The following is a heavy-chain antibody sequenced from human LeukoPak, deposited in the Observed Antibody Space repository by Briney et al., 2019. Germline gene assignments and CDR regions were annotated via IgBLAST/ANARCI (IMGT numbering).Heavy chain of an antibody. J-gene: IGHJ4*02. CDR3: AREGDVHNWNDGYYFDH. D-gene: IGHD1-20*01. Sequence: HSGGSLRLSCAASGFTFSSYEMTWVRQAPGKGLEWLSSISGSGFAIYYADSVKGRFTISRDNAKNSLYLQMSSLRAEDTAVYYCAREGDVHNWNDGYYFDHWGQGTLVTVSS. CDR2: ISGSGFAI. CDR1: GFTFSSYE. V-gene: IGHV3-48*03.